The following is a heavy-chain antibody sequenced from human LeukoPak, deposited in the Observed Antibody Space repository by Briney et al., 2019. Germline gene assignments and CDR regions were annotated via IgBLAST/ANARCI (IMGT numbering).Heavy chain of an antibody. V-gene: IGHV4-34*01. CDR3: ARGTAMGSSWFDP. CDR1: GGSFSGYY. Sequence: SETLSLTRAVYGGSFSGYYWSWIRQPPGKGLEWIGEINHSGSTNYNPSLKSRVTISVDTSKNQFSLKLSSVTAADTAVYYCARGTAMGSSWFDPWGQGTLVTVSS. D-gene: IGHD5-18*01. CDR2: INHSGST. J-gene: IGHJ5*02.